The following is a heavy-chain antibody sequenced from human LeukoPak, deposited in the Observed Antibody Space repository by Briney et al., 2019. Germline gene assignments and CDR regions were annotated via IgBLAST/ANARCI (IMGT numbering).Heavy chain of an antibody. CDR1: GFTISSYA. V-gene: IGHV3-23*01. D-gene: IGHD3-10*01. J-gene: IGHJ2*01. CDR3: AKDRVHGSWYFDL. CDR2: ILGSGGST. Sequence: GGSLRLSCAAPGFTISSYAMSWVRQAPGKGLEWVSGILGSGGSTFFADSVKGRFTISRDNSKNTLYLQMNSLGADDTAVYYCAKDRVHGSWYFDLWGRGTLVTVSS.